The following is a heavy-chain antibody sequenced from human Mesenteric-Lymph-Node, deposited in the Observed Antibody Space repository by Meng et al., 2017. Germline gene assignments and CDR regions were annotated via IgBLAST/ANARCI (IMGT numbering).Heavy chain of an antibody. CDR2: IDWDDDK. Sequence: SGPTLVKPTQTLTLTCTFSGFSLSTSGMCVSWIRQPPGKALEWLALIDWDDDKYYSTSLKTRLTITKDTSKNQVVLTMTNMDPVDTATYYCAHRRDYYDSSGYYDEYFQHWGQGTLVTVSS. CDR1: GFSLSTSGMC. J-gene: IGHJ1*01. CDR3: AHRRDYYDSSGYYDEYFQH. D-gene: IGHD3-22*01. V-gene: IGHV2-70*12.